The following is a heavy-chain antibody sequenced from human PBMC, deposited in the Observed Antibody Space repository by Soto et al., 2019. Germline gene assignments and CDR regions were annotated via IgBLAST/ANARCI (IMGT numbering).Heavy chain of an antibody. D-gene: IGHD2-8*01. CDR3: SKGKSENGVDWLDP. Sequence: HGGSVRLSCAASGFMFVNYGRIWVRQAPGKGLEWVTTVRGNSYGAYYADSVRGRFIISRDNSKNTMSLQLNSLRDDDTAIYYCSKGKSENGVDWLDPWGPGTLVTVS. J-gene: IGHJ5*02. CDR1: GFMFVNYG. V-gene: IGHV3-23*01. CDR2: VRGNSYGA.